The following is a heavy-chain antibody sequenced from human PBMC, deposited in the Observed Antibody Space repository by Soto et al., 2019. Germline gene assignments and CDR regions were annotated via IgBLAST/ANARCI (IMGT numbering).Heavy chain of an antibody. CDR3: AKDRAYGHGFWSGYQGHYYYYYMDV. CDR2: ISGSGGST. CDR1: GFTFSSYA. Sequence: GGSLRLSCAASGFTFSSYAMSWVRQAPGKGLEWVSAISGSGGSTYYADSVKGRFTISRDNSKNTLYLQMNSLRAEDTAVYYCAKDRAYGHGFWSGYQGHYYYYYMDVWGKGTTVTVSS. D-gene: IGHD3-3*01. V-gene: IGHV3-23*01. J-gene: IGHJ6*03.